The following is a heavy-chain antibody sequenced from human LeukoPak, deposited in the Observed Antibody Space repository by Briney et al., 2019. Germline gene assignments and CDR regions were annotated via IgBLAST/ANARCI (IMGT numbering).Heavy chain of an antibody. D-gene: IGHD2-15*01. J-gene: IGHJ4*02. V-gene: IGHV3-23*01. Sequence: GGSLRLSCAASGFTFSSYAMSWVRQAPGKGLEWVSAISGGGGSTYYADSVKGRFTISRDNSKNTLYLQMTSLRAEDMAVYYCAKDPCSGGSCYSADYWGQGTLVTVSS. CDR1: GFTFSSYA. CDR2: ISGGGGST. CDR3: AKDPCSGGSCYSADY.